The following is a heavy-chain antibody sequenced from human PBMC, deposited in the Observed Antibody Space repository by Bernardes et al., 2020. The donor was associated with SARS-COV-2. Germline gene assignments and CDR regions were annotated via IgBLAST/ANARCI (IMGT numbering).Heavy chain of an antibody. D-gene: IGHD5-12*01. CDR2: ISGDEGNT. V-gene: IGHV1-18*01. J-gene: IGHJ5*02. Sequence: ASVKVSCKASGYTFTSYGISWVRQAPGQGLEWMGWISGDEGNTNYAHKFHGRVTMTTDTSTSTAHMELRSLRSDDTAVYYCATVVGYSYGAGWFDPWGQGTLVTVSS. CDR1: GYTFTSYG. CDR3: ATVVGYSYGAGWFDP.